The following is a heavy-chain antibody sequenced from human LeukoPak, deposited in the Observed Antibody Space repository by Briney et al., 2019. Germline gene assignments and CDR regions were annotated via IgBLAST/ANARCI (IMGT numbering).Heavy chain of an antibody. CDR2: IIPIFGTA. V-gene: IGHV1-69*05. CDR1: GGTFSGYA. J-gene: IGHJ4*02. D-gene: IGHD3-22*01. Sequence: ASVKVSCKASGGTFSGYAISWVRQAPGQGLEWMGGIIPIFGTANYAQKFQGRVTITTDESTSTAYMELSSLRSEDTAVYYCARAGHYYDSSGYYYDWGQGTLVTVSS. CDR3: ARAGHYYDSSGYYYD.